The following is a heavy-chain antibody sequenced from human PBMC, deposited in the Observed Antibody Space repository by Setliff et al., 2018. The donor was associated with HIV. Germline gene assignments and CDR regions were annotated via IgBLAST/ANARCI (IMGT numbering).Heavy chain of an antibody. CDR1: GYSISSGYY. J-gene: IGHJ4*02. CDR2: IYHSGST. V-gene: IGHV4-38-2*02. D-gene: IGHD2-2*01. Sequence: PSETLSLTCAVSGYSISSGYYWGWIQQPPGKGLEWIGSIYHSGSTYYNPSLKSRVTISVDTSKNQFSLKLSPVTAADTAVYYCAREYCSSTSCYPYDYWGQGTLVTVSS. CDR3: AREYCSSTSCYPYDY.